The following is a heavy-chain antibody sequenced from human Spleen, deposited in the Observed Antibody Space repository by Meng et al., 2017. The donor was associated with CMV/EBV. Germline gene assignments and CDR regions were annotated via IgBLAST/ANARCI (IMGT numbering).Heavy chain of an antibody. CDR2: IHYSGTT. V-gene: IGHV4-39*01. Sequence: SETLSLTCTVSGDSINNNNYFWGWIRQPPGKGLEWIGRIHYSGTTYYNPSLKGRGTISRDYSRSTLYLQMNSLRLEDTAVYYCARIRSYSGSGIYSRDAFDIWGQGTMVTVSS. D-gene: IGHD3-10*01. CDR1: GDSINNNNYF. J-gene: IGHJ3*02. CDR3: ARIRSYSGSGIYSRDAFDI.